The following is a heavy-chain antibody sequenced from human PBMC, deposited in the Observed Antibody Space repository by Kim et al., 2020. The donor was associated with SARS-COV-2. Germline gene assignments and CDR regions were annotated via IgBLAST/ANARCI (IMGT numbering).Heavy chain of an antibody. V-gene: IGHV1-69*13. CDR2: IIPIFGTA. D-gene: IGHD6-13*01. CDR1: GGTFSSYA. J-gene: IGHJ4*02. CDR3: ARSGSSWYPIDC. Sequence: SVKVSCKASGGTFSSYAISWVRQAPGQGLEWMGGIIPIFGTANYAQKIQGRVTITADESTSTAYMELSSLRSEDTAVYYCARSGSSWYPIDCWGQGTLVTVSS.